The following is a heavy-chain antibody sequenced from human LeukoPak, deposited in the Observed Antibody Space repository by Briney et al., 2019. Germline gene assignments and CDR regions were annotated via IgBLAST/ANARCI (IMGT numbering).Heavy chain of an antibody. J-gene: IGHJ2*01. CDR3: ARASSPYNWYFDL. CDR2: ISADNGET. V-gene: IGHV1-18*01. CDR1: GYSLRNHG. D-gene: IGHD4-11*01. Sequence: ASVKVSCKASGYSLRNHGISWVRQAPGQGLEWMGWISADNGETHYAQKLQGRVTMTTDTSTSTAYMDLRSLRSDDTAVYYCARASSPYNWYFDLWGRGTLVTVSS.